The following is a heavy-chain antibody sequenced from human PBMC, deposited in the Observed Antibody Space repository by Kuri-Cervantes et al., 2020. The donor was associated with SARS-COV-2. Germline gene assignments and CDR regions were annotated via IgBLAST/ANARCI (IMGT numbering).Heavy chain of an antibody. D-gene: IGHD3-10*01. CDR2: IYYTGST. J-gene: IGHJ6*03. CDR3: ALGSGSTSYYFYYYMDI. Sequence: SETLSLTCSVSGGSISSGDYSCFWIRQPPGGGLEWIGYIYYTGSTCYNPSLKSRVSMSVDTSKNQFSLKLTSVTAADSAVYYCALGSGSTSYYFYYYMDIWGQGRTVTVSS. V-gene: IGHV4-30-4*08. CDR1: GGSISSGDYS.